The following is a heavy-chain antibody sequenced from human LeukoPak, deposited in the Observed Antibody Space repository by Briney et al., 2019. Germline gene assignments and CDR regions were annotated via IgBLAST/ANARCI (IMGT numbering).Heavy chain of an antibody. CDR2: IYTSGST. CDR3: AREGALIMVRGVIDY. CDR1: GYSISSGYY. V-gene: IGHV4-61*02. D-gene: IGHD3-10*01. J-gene: IGHJ4*02. Sequence: SETLSLTCTVSGYSISSGYYWGWIRQPAGKGLEWIGRIYTSGSTNYNPSLKSRVTISVDTSKNQFSLKLSSVTAADTAVYYCAREGALIMVRGVIDYWGQGTLVTVSS.